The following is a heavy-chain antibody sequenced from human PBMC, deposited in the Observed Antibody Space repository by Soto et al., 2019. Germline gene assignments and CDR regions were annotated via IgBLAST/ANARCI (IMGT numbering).Heavy chain of an antibody. CDR3: ARGPPFGR. CDR2: SYHSGRT. Sequence: QLQLQESGSGLVKPSQTLSLTSAVSGGSISSGGNSWSLIRQPPGKGLEWIGYSYHSGRTYYNPSLKSRVTISVDRSKNQFSLKLSSVTAADTAVYYCARGPPFGRWGHATLVTVSS. CDR1: GGSISSGGNS. J-gene: IGHJ4*01. V-gene: IGHV4-30-2*01. D-gene: IGHD3-3*01.